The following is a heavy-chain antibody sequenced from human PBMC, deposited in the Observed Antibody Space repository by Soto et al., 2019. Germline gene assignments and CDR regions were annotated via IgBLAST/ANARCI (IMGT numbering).Heavy chain of an antibody. CDR3: AKKSPSSIQGWAFAMDV. Sequence: EVQLVETGGGLIQPGGSLRFSCLASGFTVTTNYMIWVRQPPGKGLEWVSTTFSGGSTNYTDSVRGRFSISRDNSKNTVYLQMNNLRVEDTAVYYCAKKSPSSIQGWAFAMDVWGQGTTVSVSS. CDR2: TFSGGST. D-gene: IGHD1-26*01. V-gene: IGHV3-53*02. CDR1: GFTVTTNY. J-gene: IGHJ6*02.